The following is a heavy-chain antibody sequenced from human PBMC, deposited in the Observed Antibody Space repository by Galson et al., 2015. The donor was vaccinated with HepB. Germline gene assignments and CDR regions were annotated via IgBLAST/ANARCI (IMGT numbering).Heavy chain of an antibody. CDR1: GYRFSDYW. Sequence: QSGAEVKKPGESLKISCKGSGYRFSDYWIGWVRQMPGKGLEWMGIIYPGDSDIRYSPSFQGQVTISADKSITTAYLQWSSLKASDTAMYYCARPGGSTKRDALDIWGQGTMATVSS. J-gene: IGHJ3*02. CDR2: IYPGDSDI. V-gene: IGHV5-51*01. D-gene: IGHD2-15*01. CDR3: ARPGGSTKRDALDI.